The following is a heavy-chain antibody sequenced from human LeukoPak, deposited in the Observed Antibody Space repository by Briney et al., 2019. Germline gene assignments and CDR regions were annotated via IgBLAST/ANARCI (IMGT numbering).Heavy chain of an antibody. V-gene: IGHV4-38-2*02. D-gene: IGHD3-3*01. J-gene: IGHJ5*02. CDR3: ARDTYYDFWSGFGGYNWFDP. Sequence: SETLSLTCAVSGYSISSGYYWGWIRQPPGKGLEWIGGIYHSGSTYYNPSLKSRVTISVDTSKNQFSLKLTSVTAADTAVYFCARDTYYDFWSGFGGYNWFDPWGQGTLVTVSS. CDR1: GYSISSGYY. CDR2: IYHSGST.